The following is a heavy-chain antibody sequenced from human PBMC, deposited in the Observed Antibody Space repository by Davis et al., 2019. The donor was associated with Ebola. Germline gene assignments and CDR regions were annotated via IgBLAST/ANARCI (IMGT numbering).Heavy chain of an antibody. CDR3: AREPRFYYDSSGTHFDY. CDR2: IYTSGST. D-gene: IGHD3-22*01. CDR1: GGSISSYY. V-gene: IGHV4-4*07. Sequence: PSETLSLTCTVSGGSISSYYWSWIRQPAGKGLEWIGRIYTSGSTNYNPSLKSRVTMSVDTSKNQFSLKLSSVTAADTAVYYCAREPRFYYDSSGTHFDYWGQGTLVTVSS. J-gene: IGHJ4*02.